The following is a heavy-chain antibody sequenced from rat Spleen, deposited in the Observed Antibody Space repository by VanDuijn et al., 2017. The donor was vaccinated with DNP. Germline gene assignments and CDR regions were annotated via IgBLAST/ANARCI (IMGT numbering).Heavy chain of an antibody. Sequence: EVQLVESGGGLVQPGRSLKLSCAASGFTFSDYDMAWVRQAPTKGLEWVASISPSGDSPYYRDSVKGRFTISRDNAKSTLYLQMDSLRSEDTATYCCATHWIIRGYYFDYWGQGVMVTVSS. CDR2: ISPSGDSP. CDR3: ATHWIIRGYYFDY. J-gene: IGHJ2*01. V-gene: IGHV5-19*01. D-gene: IGHD4-3*01. CDR1: GFTFSDYD.